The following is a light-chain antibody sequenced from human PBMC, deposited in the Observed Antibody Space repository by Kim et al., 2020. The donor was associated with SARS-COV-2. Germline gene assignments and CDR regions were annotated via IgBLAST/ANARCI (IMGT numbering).Light chain of an antibody. J-gene: IGKJ2*01. CDR2: DAS. V-gene: IGKV3-20*01. Sequence: SPGDRATHSCRAGLSVTSTFLAWYLQQPSQDPRLLIYDASDRAPGIPDKVTGSGSGTDFTLTISRLEPEDFAGYHCQRYGGSPPYTFGQGTKLVI. CDR3: QRYGGSPPYT. CDR1: LSVTSTF.